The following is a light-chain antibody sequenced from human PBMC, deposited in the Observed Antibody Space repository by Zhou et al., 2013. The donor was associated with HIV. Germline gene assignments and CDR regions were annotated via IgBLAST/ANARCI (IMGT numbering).Light chain of an antibody. J-gene: IGKJ2*01. CDR1: HTISANY. Sequence: EIVLTQSPGTLSLSPGEEATLSCRASHTISANYLAWYQQKPGQAPRLLIHGAFSRATGIPDRFSGSGSGTDFTLTISRLEPEDLAVYYCQQYGSSPPNTFGQGTRLEIK. CDR3: QQYGSSPPNT. V-gene: IGKV3-20*01. CDR2: GAF.